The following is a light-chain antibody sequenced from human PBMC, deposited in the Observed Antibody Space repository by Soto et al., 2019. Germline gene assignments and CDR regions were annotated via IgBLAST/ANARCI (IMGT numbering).Light chain of an antibody. CDR1: QSISSY. V-gene: IGKV1-39*01. CDR2: AAS. Sequence: DIQMTQSPSSLSASVGDRVTITCRASQSISSYLTWYQQKPGKAPKLLIYAASSLQSGIPSRFSGSGSGTEFTLTISSLQSEDFAVYYCQQYNNWPPTWTFGQGTKV. J-gene: IGKJ1*01. CDR3: QQYNNWPPTWT.